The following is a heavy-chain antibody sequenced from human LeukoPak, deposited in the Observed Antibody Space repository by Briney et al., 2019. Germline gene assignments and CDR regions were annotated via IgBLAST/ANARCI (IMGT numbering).Heavy chain of an antibody. CDR2: IYHSGST. V-gene: IGHV4-39*07. CDR3: ARDQGALRRNYYFDY. J-gene: IGHJ4*02. Sequence: SETLSLTCTVSGGSITSGSYYWGWIRQPPGKGLEWIGSIYHSGSTNYNPSLKSRVTISVDKSKNQFSLKLSSVTAADTAVYYCARDQGALRRNYYFDYWGQGTLVTVSS. CDR1: GGSITSGSYY. D-gene: IGHD1-26*01.